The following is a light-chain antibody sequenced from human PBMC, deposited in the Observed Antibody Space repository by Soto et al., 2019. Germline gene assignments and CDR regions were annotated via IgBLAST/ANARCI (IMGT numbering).Light chain of an antibody. J-gene: IGLJ2*01. CDR1: SSDVGGYNC. CDR3: SSCTSSSTLV. CDR2: EVS. V-gene: IGLV2-14*01. Sequence: QSALTQPASVSGSPGQSITISCTGTSSDVGGYNCVSWYQQHPGKAPKVVIYEVSNRPSWISNRFSGSKSGNTASLTISGLQAEDEADYYCSSCTSSSTLVFGRGTKLTVL.